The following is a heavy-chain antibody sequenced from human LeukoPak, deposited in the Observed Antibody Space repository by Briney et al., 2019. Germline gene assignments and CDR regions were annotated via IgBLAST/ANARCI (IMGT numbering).Heavy chain of an antibody. Sequence: PSETLSLTCTVSGGSISSYYWTWIRQPPGKGLEWIGYIYYSGSTNYNPSLKSRVTISVDTSKNQFSLKLSSVTAADTAVYYCASGGITTGGAFDIWGQGTMVTVSS. CDR2: IYYSGST. CDR1: GGSISSYY. J-gene: IGHJ3*02. D-gene: IGHD4-17*01. CDR3: ASGGITTGGAFDI. V-gene: IGHV4-59*12.